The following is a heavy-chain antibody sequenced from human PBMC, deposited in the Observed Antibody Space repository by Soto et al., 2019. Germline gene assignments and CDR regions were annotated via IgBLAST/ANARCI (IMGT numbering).Heavy chain of an antibody. J-gene: IGHJ3*02. CDR2: MYNSGST. V-gene: IGHV4-31*03. CDR3: ARTGYIYGADAFDI. D-gene: IGHD5-18*01. Sequence: SETLSLTCTVSGGSISSGDYYWSWIRQHPGKGLEWIGYMYNSGSTYYNPSLKSRVTISGDASKNQFSLKLSSVTVADTAVYYCARTGYIYGADAFDIWGQGTMVT. CDR1: GGSISSGDYY.